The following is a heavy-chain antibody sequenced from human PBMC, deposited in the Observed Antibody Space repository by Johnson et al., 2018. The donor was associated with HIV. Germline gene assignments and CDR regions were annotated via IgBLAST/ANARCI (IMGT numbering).Heavy chain of an antibody. Sequence: VQLVESGGVVVQPGGSLRLSCAASGFTFDDYTMHWVRQAPGKGLEWVSLISWDGGSTYYADAVKGRFTISRDNSKNSLYLKMNSLRTEDTALYYCAKDGAVDAFDIWGQGTMVTVSS. J-gene: IGHJ3*02. CDR2: ISWDGGST. CDR1: GFTFDDYT. V-gene: IGHV3-43*01. D-gene: IGHD1-26*01. CDR3: AKDGAVDAFDI.